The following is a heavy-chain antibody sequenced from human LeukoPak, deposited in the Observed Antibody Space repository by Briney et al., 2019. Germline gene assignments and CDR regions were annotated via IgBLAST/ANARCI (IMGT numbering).Heavy chain of an antibody. V-gene: IGHV5-51*01. Sequence: GGSLKISCLGSGCRFTSYWIGWVRQMPGKGLERMGIIYPGDSDTRYSPSFQGQVTISADKSISTAYLQWSSLKASDTAMYYCARLGGDYDYFQHWGQGTLVTVSS. CDR3: ARLGGDYDYFQH. CDR1: GCRFTSYW. CDR2: IYPGDSDT. D-gene: IGHD2-21*02. J-gene: IGHJ1*01.